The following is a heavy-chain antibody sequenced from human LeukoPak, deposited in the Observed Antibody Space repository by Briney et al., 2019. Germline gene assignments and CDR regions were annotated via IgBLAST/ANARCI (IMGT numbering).Heavy chain of an antibody. J-gene: IGHJ6*02. CDR1: GFTFSSFA. D-gene: IGHD1-1*01. CDR2: ISGSGGTT. Sequence: PGGSLRLSCAASGFTFSSFAMSWVRQAPGKGLEWVSTISGSGGTTYYADSVKGRFTISRDNSKNTLYLQMNSLRAEDTAVYYCAKGSLDGRPIYYYAMGLWGQGTTVTVSS. CDR3: AKGSLDGRPIYYYAMGL. V-gene: IGHV3-23*01.